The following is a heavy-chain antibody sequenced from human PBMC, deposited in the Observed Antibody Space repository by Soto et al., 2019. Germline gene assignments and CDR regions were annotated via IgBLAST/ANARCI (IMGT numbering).Heavy chain of an antibody. D-gene: IGHD2-15*01. CDR3: ARTPRAQMIVLEAATRFDY. CDR1: GYSFTTYG. V-gene: IGHV1-18*04. J-gene: IGHJ4*02. Sequence: QVQLVQSGAEVKRPGASVKVSCKASGYSFTTYGFNWVRQAPGQGLEWMEWISPYNGDTNYAHNFQGRVTLTTDTSTSTAYMELRSLTSDDTAVYYCARTPRAQMIVLEAATRFDYWGQGTLVTVSS. CDR2: ISPYNGDT.